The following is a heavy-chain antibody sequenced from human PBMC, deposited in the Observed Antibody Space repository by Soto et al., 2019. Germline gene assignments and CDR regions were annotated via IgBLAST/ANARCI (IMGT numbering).Heavy chain of an antibody. Sequence: GGSLRLSCAASGFTFSNAWMNWVRQAPGKGLEWVGRIKSKTDGGTTDYAAPVKGRFTISRDDSINTLYLQMNSLKTEDTAVYYCTTSYYDFWSGYFKYYYYYGMDVWGQGTTVTVSS. J-gene: IGHJ6*02. D-gene: IGHD3-3*01. CDR1: GFTFSNAW. V-gene: IGHV3-15*07. CDR3: TTSYYDFWSGYFKYYYYYGMDV. CDR2: IKSKTDGGTT.